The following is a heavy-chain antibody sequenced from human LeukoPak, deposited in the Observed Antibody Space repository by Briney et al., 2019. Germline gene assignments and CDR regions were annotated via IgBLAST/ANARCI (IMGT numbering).Heavy chain of an antibody. CDR3: ARLHEYSSSFLEDY. V-gene: IGHV1-8*01. CDR2: MNPNSGNT. D-gene: IGHD6-6*01. J-gene: IGHJ4*02. Sequence: GASVKVSCKASGYTFTSYDINWVRQATGRGLEWMGWMNPNSGNTGYAQKFQGRVTMTRNTSISTAYMELSSLRSEDTAVYYCARLHEYSSSFLEDYWGQGTLVTVSS. CDR1: GYTFTSYD.